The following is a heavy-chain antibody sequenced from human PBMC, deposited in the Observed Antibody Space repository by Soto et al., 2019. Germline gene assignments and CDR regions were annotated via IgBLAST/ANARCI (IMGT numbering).Heavy chain of an antibody. CDR2: IIPIFGTA. CDR3: ATHPMARVTYYDGMDV. D-gene: IGHD5-12*01. CDR1: GGTFSSYA. J-gene: IGHJ6*02. Sequence: QVQLVQSGAEVKKPGSSVKVSCKASGGTFSSYAISWVRQAPGQGLEWMGGIIPIFGTANYAQKFQGRVTITAHESTSTAYMALVSLRSEDTAVYYCATHPMARVTYYDGMDVWGQGTTVTVSS. V-gene: IGHV1-69*12.